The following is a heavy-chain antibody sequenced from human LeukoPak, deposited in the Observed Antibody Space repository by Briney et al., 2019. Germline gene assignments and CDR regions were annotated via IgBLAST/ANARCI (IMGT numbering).Heavy chain of an antibody. V-gene: IGHV4-59*01. CDR2: IYYSGST. D-gene: IGHD3-10*01. CDR1: GGSISSYY. CDR3: ARVGTYGSGSYLSWLDY. J-gene: IGHJ4*02. Sequence: SETLSLTCTVSGGSISSYYWSWIRQPPGKGLEWLGYIYYSGSTNYNPSLKSRVTISVDTSKNQSSLKLSSVTAADTAVYYCARVGTYGSGSYLSWLDYWGQGTLVTVSS.